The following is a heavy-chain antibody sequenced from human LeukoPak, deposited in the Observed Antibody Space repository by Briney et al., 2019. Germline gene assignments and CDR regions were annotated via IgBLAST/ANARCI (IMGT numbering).Heavy chain of an antibody. CDR2: IRYDGSNK. CDR3: AKEFKRYYDSSGYFDY. CDR1: GFTFSSYG. V-gene: IGHV3-30*02. D-gene: IGHD3-22*01. J-gene: IGHJ4*02. Sequence: PGGSLRLSCAASGFTFSSYGMHWVRQAPGKGLEWVAFIRYDGSNKYYADSVKGRFTISRDNSKNTLYLQMNSLRAEDTAVYYCAKEFKRYYDSSGYFDYWGQGTLVTVPS.